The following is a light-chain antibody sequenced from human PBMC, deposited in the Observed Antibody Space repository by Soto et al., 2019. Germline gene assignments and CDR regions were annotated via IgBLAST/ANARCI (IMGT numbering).Light chain of an antibody. CDR2: EVS. J-gene: IGLJ2*01. CDR1: SCDVGGYTY. Sequence: QSALTQPPSASGSPGQSVTISCTGTSCDVGGYTYVSWYQQHPGKAPELMIYEVSKRPSGVPERFSGSKSGNTASLTVSGLQAEDEADYYCSSYAGSDNLRIFGGGTQLTVL. CDR3: SSYAGSDNLRI. V-gene: IGLV2-8*01.